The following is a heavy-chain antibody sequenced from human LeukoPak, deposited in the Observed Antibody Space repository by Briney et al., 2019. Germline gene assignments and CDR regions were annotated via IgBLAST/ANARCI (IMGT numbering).Heavy chain of an antibody. CDR2: INPSGGST. V-gene: IGHV1-46*01. Sequence: ASVKVSCKASGYTFTSYYMHWVRQAPGRGLEWMGIINPSGGSTSYAQKFQGRVTMTRDMSTSTVYMELSSLRSEDTAVYYCARAGYCSSTSCLNWFDPWGQGTLVTVSS. J-gene: IGHJ5*02. CDR3: ARAGYCSSTSCLNWFDP. D-gene: IGHD2-2*01. CDR1: GYTFTSYY.